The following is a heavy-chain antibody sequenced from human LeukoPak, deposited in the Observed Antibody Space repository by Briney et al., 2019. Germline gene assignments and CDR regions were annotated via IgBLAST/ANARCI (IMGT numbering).Heavy chain of an antibody. V-gene: IGHV3-23*01. CDR3: AKRLIAAAGTIDY. CDR2: ISGSGGST. D-gene: IGHD6-13*01. CDR1: GFTFSSYA. J-gene: IGHJ4*02. Sequence: PSGGSLRLSCAASGFTFSSYAMSWVRQAPGKGLEWVSAISGSGGSTYYADSVKGRFTISRDNSKNTLYLQMNSLRAEDTAVYYCAKRLIAAAGTIDYWGQGTLVTVSS.